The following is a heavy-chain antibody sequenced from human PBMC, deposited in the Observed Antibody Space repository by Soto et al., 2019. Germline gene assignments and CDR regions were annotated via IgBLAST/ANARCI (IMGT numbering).Heavy chain of an antibody. CDR2: IYYSGST. D-gene: IGHD3-3*01. J-gene: IGHJ6*03. Sequence: SETLSLTCTVSGGSISSYYWSWIRQPPGKGLEWIGYIYYSGSTNYNPSLKSRVTISVDTSKNQFSLKLSSVTAADTAVYYCARTRADFWSGYYDHYYYYYYMDVWGKGTTVTVSS. CDR1: GGSISSYY. V-gene: IGHV4-59*08. CDR3: ARTRADFWSGYYDHYYYYYYMDV.